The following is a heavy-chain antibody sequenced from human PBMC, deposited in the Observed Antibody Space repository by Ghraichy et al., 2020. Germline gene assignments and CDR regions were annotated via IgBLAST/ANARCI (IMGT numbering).Heavy chain of an antibody. D-gene: IGHD3-16*01. CDR2: IRYDGSNK. V-gene: IGHV3-30*02. CDR1: GFTFSSYG. CDR3: AKVPRGEFLNDDAFDI. Sequence: GGSLRLSCAASGFTFSSYGMHWVRQAPGKGLEWVAFIRYDGSNKYYADSVKGRFTISRDNSKNTLYLQMNSLRAEDTAVYYCAKVPRGEFLNDDAFDIWGQGTMVTVSS. J-gene: IGHJ3*02.